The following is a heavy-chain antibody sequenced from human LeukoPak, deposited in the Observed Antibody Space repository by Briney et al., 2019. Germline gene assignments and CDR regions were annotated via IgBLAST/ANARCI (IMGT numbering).Heavy chain of an antibody. J-gene: IGHJ4*02. CDR2: INSDGSST. CDR3: ARGSGSSMSSFDY. D-gene: IGHD2-15*01. V-gene: IGHV3-74*01. Sequence: GGSLRLSCGASGFTFSSSGMHWVRQAPGKGLVWVSRINSDGSSTRYADPVKGRFTISRDNAKNTLYLQMNSLRAEDTALYYCARGSGSSMSSFDYWGQGTLVTVSS. CDR1: GFTFSSSG.